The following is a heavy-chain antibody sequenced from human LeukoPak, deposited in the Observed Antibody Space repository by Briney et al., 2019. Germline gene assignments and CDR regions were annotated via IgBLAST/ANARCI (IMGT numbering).Heavy chain of an antibody. CDR3: AKDVRTTRTFLFDP. Sequence: GGSLRLSCAASGFIFSSYAMSWVRQAPGKGLEWVSAISGSGGTTYYADSVKGRFTISRDNSKNTLYLQMNSLRVEDTAVYYCAKDVRTTRTFLFDPWGQGTLVTVSS. CDR1: GFIFSSYA. J-gene: IGHJ5*02. D-gene: IGHD1-1*01. V-gene: IGHV3-23*01. CDR2: ISGSGGTT.